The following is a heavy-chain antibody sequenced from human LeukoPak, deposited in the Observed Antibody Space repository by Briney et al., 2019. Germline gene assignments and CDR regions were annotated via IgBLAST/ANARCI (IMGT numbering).Heavy chain of an antibody. J-gene: IGHJ6*02. CDR1: GYTLTSYG. CDR3: ARYELPSRYYYYGMDV. D-gene: IGHD2-2*01. V-gene: IGHV1-18*01. Sequence: GASVKVSCKASGYTLTSYGISWVRQAPGQGLEWMGWISAYNGNTNYAQKLQGRVTMTTDTSTSTAYMELRSLRSDDTAVYYCARYELPSRYYYYGMDVWGQGTTVTVSS. CDR2: ISAYNGNT.